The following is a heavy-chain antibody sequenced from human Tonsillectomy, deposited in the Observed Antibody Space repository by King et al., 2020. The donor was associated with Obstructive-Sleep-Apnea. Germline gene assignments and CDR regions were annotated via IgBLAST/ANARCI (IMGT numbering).Heavy chain of an antibody. J-gene: IGHJ3*02. CDR1: GGSISSYY. CDR3: ARHSPYYDSSGYPLGDAFDI. D-gene: IGHD3-22*01. Sequence: QLQESGPGLVKPSETLSLTCTVSGGSISSYYWSWIRQPPGKGLEWIGYIYYSGSTNYNPSPKSRVTISVDTSKNQFSLKLSPVTAADAAVYYCARHSPYYDSSGYPLGDAFDIWGQGTMVTVSS. V-gene: IGHV4-59*08. CDR2: IYYSGST.